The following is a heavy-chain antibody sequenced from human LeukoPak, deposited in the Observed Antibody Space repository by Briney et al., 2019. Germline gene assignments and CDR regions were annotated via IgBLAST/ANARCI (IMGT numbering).Heavy chain of an antibody. CDR3: SSSAWYFRGYDAFDV. CDR1: RGSINSGSYY. V-gene: IGHV4-61*02. CDR2: ISTSGRT. J-gene: IGHJ3*01. D-gene: IGHD6-19*01. Sequence: PSETLSLTCTVSRGSINSGSYYWRWIRQPAGKGLEWIGRISTSGRTNYNPSLKSRVTISVDTSKNQFSLKLSSVTAADTAVYYCSSSAWYFRGYDAFDVWGQGTVVTVFS.